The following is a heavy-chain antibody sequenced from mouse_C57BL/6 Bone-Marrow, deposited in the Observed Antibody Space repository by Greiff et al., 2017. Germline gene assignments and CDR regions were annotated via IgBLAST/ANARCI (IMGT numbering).Heavy chain of an antibody. Sequence: QVQLQQSGAELVRPGASVTLSCKASGYTFTDYEMHWVKQTPVHSLEWIGAIDPETGGTAYNQKFKGKAILTADKSYRTAYMELRSLTSEDSAVYYCTRDYYYSRVYYYAMDYWGQGTSVTVSS. CDR2: IDPETGGT. J-gene: IGHJ4*01. V-gene: IGHV1-15*01. CDR1: GYTFTDYE. CDR3: TRDYYYSRVYYYAMDY. D-gene: IGHD2-5*01.